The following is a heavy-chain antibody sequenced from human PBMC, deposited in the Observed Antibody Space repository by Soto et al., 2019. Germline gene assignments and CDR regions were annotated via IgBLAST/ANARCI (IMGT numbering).Heavy chain of an antibody. CDR1: GFSISTAYNS. D-gene: IGHD3-10*01. CDR2: IYHSGTF. Sequence: TLSLTCAGSGFSISTAYNSWGCMRPPPGGGFEWIGYIYHSGTFPYNPSPKTRLTMSLDRSNNQFPLTLNSVTAADTAVYYCARAQFYSGSGRYNNLMFDPWGQGTQVTVS. J-gene: IGHJ5*02. V-gene: IGHV4-30-2*01. CDR3: ARAQFYSGSGRYNNLMFDP.